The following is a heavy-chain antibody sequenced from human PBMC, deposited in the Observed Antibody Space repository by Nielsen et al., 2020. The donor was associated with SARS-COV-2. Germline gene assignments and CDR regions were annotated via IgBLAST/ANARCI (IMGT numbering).Heavy chain of an antibody. CDR3: AREATVTIFDY. D-gene: IGHD4-17*01. CDR2: IYYSGST. V-gene: IGHV4-31*03. J-gene: IGHJ4*02. CDR1: GGSISSGGYY. Sequence: SETLSLTCTVSGGSISSGGYYWSWIRQHPGKGLEWIGYIYYSGSTYYNPSLKSRVTISVDTSKNQFSLKLSSVTAADTAAYYCAREATVTIFDYWGQGTLVTVSS.